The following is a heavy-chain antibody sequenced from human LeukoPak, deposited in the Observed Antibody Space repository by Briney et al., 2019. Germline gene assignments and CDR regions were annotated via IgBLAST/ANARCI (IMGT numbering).Heavy chain of an antibody. CDR2: INWNGGST. CDR1: GFTFDDYG. D-gene: IGHD3-16*02. Sequence: GGSLRLSCAASGFTFDDYGMSWVRQAPGKGLEWVSGINWNGGSTGYADRATGRYPISRHNAKNSLYLQMNRLRAEDTALYYCARVRGSLLTPCIDYWGQGTLVTVSS. CDR3: ARVRGSLLTPCIDY. J-gene: IGHJ4*02. V-gene: IGHV3-20*04.